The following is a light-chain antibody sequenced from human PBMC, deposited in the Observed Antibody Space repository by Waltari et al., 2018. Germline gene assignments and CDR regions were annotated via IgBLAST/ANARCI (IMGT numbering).Light chain of an antibody. Sequence: SYEVPQPPSVSVSPGQTANIPCSGDKLGEKYVCWYRQKAGQSPLLVIYKDNKRPSGIPERFSGSNSGNTATLTISGTQAIDEADYYCQAWDSSHMIFGGGTKLTVL. V-gene: IGLV3-1*01. CDR3: QAWDSSHMI. CDR2: KDN. CDR1: KLGEKY. J-gene: IGLJ2*01.